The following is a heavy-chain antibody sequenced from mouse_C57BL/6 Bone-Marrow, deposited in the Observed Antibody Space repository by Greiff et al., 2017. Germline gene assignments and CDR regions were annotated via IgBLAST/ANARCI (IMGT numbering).Heavy chain of an antibody. CDR1: GYTFTTYS. V-gene: IGHV1-47*01. Sequence: QVQLQQPGAELVKPGASVKMSCKASGYTFTTYSIEWVKQSPGKGLEWIGNFYPYNDDTKYNEKFKGKATLTVEKSSSTVYLELSRLTSDDSAVYYCARKGGVLSFDYWGQGTTLTVSS. J-gene: IGHJ2*01. D-gene: IGHD1-1*01. CDR3: ARKGGVLSFDY. CDR2: FYPYNDDT.